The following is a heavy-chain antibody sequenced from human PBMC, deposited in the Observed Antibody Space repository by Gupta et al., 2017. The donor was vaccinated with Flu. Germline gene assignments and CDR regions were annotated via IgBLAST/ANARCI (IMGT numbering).Heavy chain of an antibody. D-gene: IGHD2-15*01. CDR1: GGPLSSSS. J-gene: IGHJ6*02. CDR3: ARFPSVAGEAYRYYYGMDV. V-gene: IGHV4-59*01. Sequence: QVQLQESGPGLVKPSETLSLTCTVPGGPLSSSSWRWIRQPPGKGLEWVGYIYYSGSTNYNPSLKRRVTISVDTSKNQFSLKLSSVTAADTAGYYCARFPSVAGEAYRYYYGMDVWGQGTTVTVSS. CDR2: IYYSGST.